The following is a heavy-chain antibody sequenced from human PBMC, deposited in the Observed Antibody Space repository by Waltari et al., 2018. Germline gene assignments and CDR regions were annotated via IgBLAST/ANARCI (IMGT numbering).Heavy chain of an antibody. D-gene: IGHD6-19*01. Sequence: EVQLVESGGDLVQPGGSLRLSCAASGFPFSSLAMSWVRQAPGKGLEWVSSITGSGGTTYYAASVKGQFTISRDNSKNTLYLQMNSLRAEDTAVYYCAKGETSGWYRCFDYWGQGALVTVSS. V-gene: IGHV3-23*04. CDR3: AKGETSGWYRCFDY. J-gene: IGHJ4*02. CDR2: ITGSGGTT. CDR1: GFPFSSLA.